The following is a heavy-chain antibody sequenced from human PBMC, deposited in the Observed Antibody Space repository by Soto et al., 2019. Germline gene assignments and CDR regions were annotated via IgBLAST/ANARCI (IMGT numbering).Heavy chain of an antibody. Sequence: SLRLSCAASGFTFSSYWMSWVRQAPGKGLEWVANIKQDGSEKYYVDSVKGRFTISRDNAKNSLYLQMNSLRAEDTAVYYCARYLTGLEYYYYGMDVWGQGTTVTVSS. CDR1: GFTFSSYW. CDR3: ARYLTGLEYYYYGMDV. J-gene: IGHJ6*02. D-gene: IGHD3-3*01. CDR2: IKQDGSEK. V-gene: IGHV3-7*01.